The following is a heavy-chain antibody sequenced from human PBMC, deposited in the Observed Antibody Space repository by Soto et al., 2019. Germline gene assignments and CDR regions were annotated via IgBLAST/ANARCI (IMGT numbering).Heavy chain of an antibody. V-gene: IGHV3-23*01. D-gene: IGHD2-15*01. Sequence: PGGSLRLSCAASGFTFGSYAMSWVRQAPGKGLEWVSAISGSGGSTYYADSVKGRFTISRDNSKNTLYLQMNSLRAEDTAVYYCAKDFVVVATPSYLGNYWGQGTLVTVSS. CDR2: ISGSGGST. CDR1: GFTFGSYA. J-gene: IGHJ4*02. CDR3: AKDFVVVATPSYLGNY.